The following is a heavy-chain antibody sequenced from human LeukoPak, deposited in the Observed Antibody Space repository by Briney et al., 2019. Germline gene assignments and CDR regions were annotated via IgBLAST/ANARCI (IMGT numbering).Heavy chain of an antibody. CDR2: MNPNGGNT. D-gene: IGHD3-10*01. CDR3: ARGNHYYGSGSSFFDY. CDR1: GYTFTSYD. Sequence: ASVKVSCKASGYTFTSYDINWVRQATGQGLEWMEWMNPNGGNTGYAQKFQGRVTMTRNTSISTAYMELSSLRSEDTAVYYCARGNHYYGSGSSFFDYWGQGTLVTVSS. J-gene: IGHJ4*02. V-gene: IGHV1-8*01.